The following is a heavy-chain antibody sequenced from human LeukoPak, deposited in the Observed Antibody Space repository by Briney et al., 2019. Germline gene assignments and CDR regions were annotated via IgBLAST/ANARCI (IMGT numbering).Heavy chain of an antibody. Sequence: APVKVSCKASGYSFTSYGISWVRQAPGQGLEWMGWISAYNGNTNSAQKVQDRVTMTTDTSTTTAYMELRSLRSDDTAVYYCARCYGGDWGPFDIWGQGTMVTVSS. CDR3: ARCYGGDWGPFDI. V-gene: IGHV1-18*01. D-gene: IGHD2-21*02. CDR1: GYSFTSYG. CDR2: ISAYNGNT. J-gene: IGHJ3*02.